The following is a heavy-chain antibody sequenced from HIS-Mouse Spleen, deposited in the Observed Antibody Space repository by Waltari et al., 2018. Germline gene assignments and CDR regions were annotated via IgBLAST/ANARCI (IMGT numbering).Heavy chain of an antibody. V-gene: IGHV4-59*08. D-gene: IGHD6-13*01. CDR3: ARVAAAGTYFQH. CDR1: GGSISSYY. Sequence: QVQLQESGPGLVKPSETLSLTCTVSGGSISSYYWSWIRQPPGKGLEWIGYIYYSGSTNYSPSLKSRVTISVDTSKNQFSLKLSSVTAADTAVYYCARVAAAGTYFQHWGQGTLVTVSS. CDR2: IYYSGST. J-gene: IGHJ1*01.